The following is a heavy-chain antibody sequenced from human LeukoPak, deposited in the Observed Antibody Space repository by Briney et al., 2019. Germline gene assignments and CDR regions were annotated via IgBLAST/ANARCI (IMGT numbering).Heavy chain of an antibody. Sequence: ASVKVSCKGSGYNFTVYYMHWVRQAPGQGLEWMGWMDPNSGDTIYEPNFQGRVSMTRDTSITTAYMELSSLTFDDSATYYCATKGGLTPNTLAMWGHGTMVTVSS. CDR3: ATKGGLTPNTLAM. D-gene: IGHD2-15*01. J-gene: IGHJ3*01. CDR2: MDPNSGDT. CDR1: GYNFTVYY. V-gene: IGHV1-2*02.